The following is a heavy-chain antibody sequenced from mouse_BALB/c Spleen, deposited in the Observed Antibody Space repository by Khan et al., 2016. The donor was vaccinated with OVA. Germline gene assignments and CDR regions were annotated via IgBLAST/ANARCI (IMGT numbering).Heavy chain of an antibody. CDR3: VRGVYCGLFAY. D-gene: IGHD2-1*01. J-gene: IGHJ3*01. Sequence: EVELQESGGGLVKPGGSLKLSCAASGYSFSDYYMYWFRQTPAKSLEWVAANIDGGVYTYYPATVKGRFTITRDDAKNNLYLQMTSLKSEDTAMFYCVRGVYCGLFAYWGQGTLVTVSA. V-gene: IGHV5-4*02. CDR2: NIDGGVYT. CDR1: GYSFSDYY.